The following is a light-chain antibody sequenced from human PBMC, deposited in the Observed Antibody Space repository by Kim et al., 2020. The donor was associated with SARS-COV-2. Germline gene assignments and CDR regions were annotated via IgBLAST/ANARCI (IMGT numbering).Light chain of an antibody. V-gene: IGKV1-39*01. Sequence: DIQMTQSPSSLSASVGDRVTITCRASQSISSYLNWYQQKPGKAPKVLIYAASSLQSGVPSRFSGSGSGTDFTLTISSLQPEDFATYYCQQSYSNMWTFGQGTKVDI. CDR2: AAS. CDR1: QSISSY. J-gene: IGKJ1*01. CDR3: QQSYSNMWT.